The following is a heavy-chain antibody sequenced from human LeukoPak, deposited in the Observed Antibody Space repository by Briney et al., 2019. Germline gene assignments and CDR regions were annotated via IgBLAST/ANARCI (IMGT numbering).Heavy chain of an antibody. V-gene: IGHV3-49*04. Sequence: GGSLRLSCIASGFTFGDYAMSWVRQAPGKGLEWVGFIRSKAYGGTSEYAACVKGRFTISRDDSKSIAYLQMNSLKTEDTAVYYCTRSHPISYWGQGTLVTVSS. CDR3: TRSHPISY. CDR1: GFTFGDYA. CDR2: IRSKAYGGTS. J-gene: IGHJ4*02.